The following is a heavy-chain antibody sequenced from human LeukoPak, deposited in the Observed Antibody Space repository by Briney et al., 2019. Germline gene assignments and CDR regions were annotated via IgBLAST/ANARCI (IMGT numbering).Heavy chain of an antibody. CDR2: ISAYNGNT. Sequence: SVKVSCKASGYTFTSYGISWVRQAPGQGLEWMGWISAYNGNTNYAQKLQGRVTMTTDTSTSTAYMELRSLRSDDTAMYYCARVMNVAAAGNVYYYYGMDVWGQGTTVTVSS. CDR1: GYTFTSYG. CDR3: ARVMNVAAAGNVYYYYGMDV. V-gene: IGHV1-18*01. D-gene: IGHD6-13*01. J-gene: IGHJ6*02.